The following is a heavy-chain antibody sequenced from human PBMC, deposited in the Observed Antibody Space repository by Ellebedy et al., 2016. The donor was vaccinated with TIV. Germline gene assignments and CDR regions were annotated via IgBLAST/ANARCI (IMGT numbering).Heavy chain of an antibody. V-gene: IGHV1-2*02. CDR2: INPNSGDT. CDR1: GYTFTGYY. Sequence: AASVKVSCKASGYTFTGYYIHWARQAPGQGLEWVGWINPNSGDTVYAQKLQGRVTMTGDTSISTAYMELSRLISDDTATYYCVRDLTNYGSSSYWGQGTLVTVSS. J-gene: IGHJ4*02. CDR3: VRDLTNYGSSSY. D-gene: IGHD4-17*01.